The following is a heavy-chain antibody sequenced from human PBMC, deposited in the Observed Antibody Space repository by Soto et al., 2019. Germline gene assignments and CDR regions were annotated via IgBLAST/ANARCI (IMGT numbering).Heavy chain of an antibody. D-gene: IGHD5-18*01. Sequence: EVQLVESGGGLVKPGGSLRLSCAASGFAFSTYNMNWVRQAPGKGLEWVSCISSSSGYIYYADSVKGRFTISRDNAKNSLYLQMNSLRAEDTAVYYCARDVDTANYWGQGTLVTVSS. J-gene: IGHJ4*02. CDR2: ISSSSGYI. CDR1: GFAFSTYN. CDR3: ARDVDTANY. V-gene: IGHV3-21*01.